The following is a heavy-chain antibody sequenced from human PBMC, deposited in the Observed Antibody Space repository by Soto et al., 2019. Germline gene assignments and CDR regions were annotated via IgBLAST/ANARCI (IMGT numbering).Heavy chain of an antibody. J-gene: IGHJ4*02. D-gene: IGHD3-16*01. V-gene: IGHV3-23*01. Sequence: EAQLLESGGGLVQPGGSLRLSCVASGFTFNYYDVTWVRRAPGKGLDWVSTISDTGRDTYFGDSVRGRFSISRDKFRKAVYLQMHSLTVDDTALYYCATSSEPLSLVTIGGLIPLRFDYWCQGILVTVSS. CDR1: GFTFNYYD. CDR2: ISDTGRDT. CDR3: ATSSEPLSLVTIGGLIPLRFDY.